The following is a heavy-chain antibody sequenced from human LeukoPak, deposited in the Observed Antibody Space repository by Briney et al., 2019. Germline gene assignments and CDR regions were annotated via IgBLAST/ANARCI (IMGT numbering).Heavy chain of an antibody. J-gene: IGHJ3*02. V-gene: IGHV4-61*02. CDR3: ARDSAARWSDYYDSSGYYYNAFDI. CDR2: IYTSGST. D-gene: IGHD3-22*01. CDR1: GGSLSSGSYY. Sequence: SETLSLTCTVSGGSLSSGSYYWSWIRQPAGKGLEWIGCIYTSGSTNYNPSLKSRVTISVDTSKNQFCLKLSSVTAADTAVYYCARDSAARWSDYYDSSGYYYNAFDIWGQGTMVTVSS.